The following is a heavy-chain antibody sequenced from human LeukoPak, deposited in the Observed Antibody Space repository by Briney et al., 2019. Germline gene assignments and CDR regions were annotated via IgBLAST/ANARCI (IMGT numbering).Heavy chain of an antibody. CDR2: INTKGAST. V-gene: IGHV1-2*02. Sequence: EASVKVSCKASGYTFSDYYIHWVRQSPGQGLEWMGWINTKGASTKYAQKFQGRVTMTRDTSINTVYMELSRLTSDDTATYYCARDAEYGSGSMWLLDPWGQGTQVTVSS. J-gene: IGHJ5*02. CDR1: GYTFSDYY. D-gene: IGHD3-10*01. CDR3: ARDAEYGSGSMWLLDP.